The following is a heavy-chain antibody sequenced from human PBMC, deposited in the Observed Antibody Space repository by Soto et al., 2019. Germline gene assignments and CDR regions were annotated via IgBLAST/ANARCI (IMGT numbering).Heavy chain of an antibody. CDR3: VREEEVLRGVVSLDY. CDR1: GYTFTSYG. D-gene: IGHD3-10*01. Sequence: ASVKVSCKASGYTFTSYGLSWVRQAPGQGLEWMGWISAYNGNTKYAQKVQDRVTMTTDTPTNTAYMELRSLRSDDTAVYYCVREEEVLRGVVSLDYWGQGTLVTVSS. J-gene: IGHJ4*02. V-gene: IGHV1-18*01. CDR2: ISAYNGNT.